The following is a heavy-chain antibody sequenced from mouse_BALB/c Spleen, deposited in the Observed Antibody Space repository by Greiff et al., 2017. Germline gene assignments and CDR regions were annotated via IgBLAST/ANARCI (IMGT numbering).Heavy chain of an antibody. V-gene: IGHV5-6*01. CDR3: ARQMGYLAMDY. CDR2: ISSGGSYT. J-gene: IGHJ4*01. CDR1: GFTFSSYG. Sequence: EVKVVESGGDLVKPGGSLKLSCAASGFTFSSYGMSWVRQTPDKRLEWVATISSGGSYTYYPDSVKGRFTISRDNAKNTLYLQMSSLKSEDTAMYYCARQMGYLAMDYWGQGTSVTVSS. D-gene: IGHD3-1*01.